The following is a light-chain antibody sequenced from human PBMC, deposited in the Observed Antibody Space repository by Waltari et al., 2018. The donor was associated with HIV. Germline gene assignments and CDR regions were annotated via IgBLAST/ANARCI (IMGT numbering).Light chain of an antibody. Sequence: VLTQSPGTLSLSPGDRASQSVSANFLGWYQQRPGQAPRLLVHGASRRATATPARFSCGGSGTDFTLIISRLQPEDFAVYYCQQCATSPWTFGQGTTV. CDR1: QSVSANF. J-gene: IGKJ1*01. CDR3: QQCATSPWT. V-gene: IGKV3-20*01. CDR2: GAS.